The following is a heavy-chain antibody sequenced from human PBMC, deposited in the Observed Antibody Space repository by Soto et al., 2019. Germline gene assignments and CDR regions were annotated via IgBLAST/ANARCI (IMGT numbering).Heavy chain of an antibody. Sequence: ASVKVSCKASGYTFTSYGISWVRQAPGQGLEWMGWISAYNGNTNYAQKLQGRVTMTTDTSTSTAYMELRSLRSDDTAVYYCARGSVGYYDFWSGYYNFDYWGQGTRVTVSS. CDR3: ARGSVGYYDFWSGYYNFDY. J-gene: IGHJ4*02. D-gene: IGHD3-3*01. CDR1: GYTFTSYG. V-gene: IGHV1-18*01. CDR2: ISAYNGNT.